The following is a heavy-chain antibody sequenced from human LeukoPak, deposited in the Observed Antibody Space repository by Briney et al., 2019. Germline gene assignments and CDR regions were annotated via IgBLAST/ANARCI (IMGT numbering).Heavy chain of an antibody. CDR3: ARETSYYYDSTGDAFDI. J-gene: IGHJ3*02. V-gene: IGHV3-48*03. D-gene: IGHD3-22*01. Sequence: PGGSLRLSCAASGFTFSSYEMNWVRQAPGKGLEWVSCISSSGSTIYYADSVKGRFTISRDNAKNSLYLQMNSLRAEDTAVYYCARETSYYYDSTGDAFDIWGQGTMVTVSS. CDR2: ISSSGSTI. CDR1: GFTFSSYE.